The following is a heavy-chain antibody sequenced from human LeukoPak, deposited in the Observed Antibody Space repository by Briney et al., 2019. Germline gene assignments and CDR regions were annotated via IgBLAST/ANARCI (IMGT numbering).Heavy chain of an antibody. V-gene: IGHV4-34*01. D-gene: IGHD3-22*01. Sequence: PSETLSLTCAVYGGSFSGYYWSRIRQPPGKGLEWIGEINHSGSTNYNPSLKSRVTISVDTSKNQFSLKLSSVTAADTAVYYCARMALGGYDSSGYYPQKYNWFDPWGQGTLVTVSS. CDR1: GGSFSGYY. J-gene: IGHJ5*02. CDR3: ARMALGGYDSSGYYPQKYNWFDP. CDR2: INHSGST.